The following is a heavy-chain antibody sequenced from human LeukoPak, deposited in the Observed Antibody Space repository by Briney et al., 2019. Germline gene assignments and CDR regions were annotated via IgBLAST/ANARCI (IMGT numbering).Heavy chain of an antibody. CDR2: INNSNTYI. V-gene: IGHV3-21*01. J-gene: IGHJ1*01. CDR3: ARVTGRWGGDCLEVDYFQH. CDR1: GFIFSGYT. Sequence: PGGSLTLTCAASGFIFSGYTLNWIRQPPGKGLEWVASINNSNTYIYYTDSMKGRLTIYRDNAKTSVYLQINSLRAEDTAVDDCARVTGRWGGDCLEVDYFQHWSQGNRATVS. D-gene: IGHD2-21*02.